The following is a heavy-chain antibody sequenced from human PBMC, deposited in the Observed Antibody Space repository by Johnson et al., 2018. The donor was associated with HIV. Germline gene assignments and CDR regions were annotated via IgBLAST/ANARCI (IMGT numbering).Heavy chain of an antibody. CDR1: GFTVSSNY. Sequence: VQLVESGGGLVQPGGSLRLSCAASGFTVSSNYMNWVRQAPGKGLERVALLYSGGSTYYADSVKGRFTISRDNSKNTLYLQMNSLRAEDTAVYYCARLTWDQNRGWDAFDIWGQGTMVTVSS. CDR2: LYSGGST. V-gene: IGHV3-66*01. CDR3: ARLTWDQNRGWDAFDI. J-gene: IGHJ3*02. D-gene: IGHD1-26*01.